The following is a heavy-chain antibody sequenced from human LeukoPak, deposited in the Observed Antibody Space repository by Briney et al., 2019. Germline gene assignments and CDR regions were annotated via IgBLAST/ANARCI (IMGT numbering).Heavy chain of an antibody. CDR2: INPNSGGT. CDR1: GYTFTSYY. Sequence: ASVKVSCKASGYTFTSYYMHWVRQAPGQGLEWMGWINPNSGGTNYAQKFQGWVTMTRDTSISTAYMELSRLRSDDTAVYYCARARRFGELLNFDYWGQGTLVTVSS. V-gene: IGHV1-2*04. CDR3: ARARRFGELLNFDY. J-gene: IGHJ4*02. D-gene: IGHD3-10*01.